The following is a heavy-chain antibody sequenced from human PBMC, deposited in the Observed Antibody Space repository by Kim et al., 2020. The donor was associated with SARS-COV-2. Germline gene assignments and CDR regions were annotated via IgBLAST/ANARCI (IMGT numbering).Heavy chain of an antibody. CDR2: INPYSGST. Sequence: ASVKVSCKASGYTFSTYYMHWVRQAPGQGLEWKGIINPYSGSTHYAQKFQGRVTMTSDTFTSTVYMDLSSLTSEDSAVYYCARVGYCSGGSCYRWFDPWG. D-gene: IGHD2-15*01. V-gene: IGHV1-46*01. J-gene: IGHJ5*02. CDR1: GYTFSTYY. CDR3: ARVGYCSGGSCYRWFDP.